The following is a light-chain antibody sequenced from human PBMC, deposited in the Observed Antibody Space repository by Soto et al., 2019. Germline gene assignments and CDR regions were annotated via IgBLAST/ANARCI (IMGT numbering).Light chain of an antibody. CDR3: YSYTSSNTYV. Sequence: QSVLTQPASVSGSPGQSITISCTGTSSEVGGYNYVSWYQHHPGKVPQLMIYDVSNRPSGVSNRFSGSKSGNTASLTISGLQAEDEADYYCYSYTSSNTYVFGTGTKVTVL. J-gene: IGLJ1*01. V-gene: IGLV2-14*03. CDR1: SSEVGGYNY. CDR2: DVS.